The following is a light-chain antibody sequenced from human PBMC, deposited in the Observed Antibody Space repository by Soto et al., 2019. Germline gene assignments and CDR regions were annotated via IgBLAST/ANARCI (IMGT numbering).Light chain of an antibody. CDR1: QSVSSN. Sequence: EIVMTQSPATLSVSPGERASLCCRASQSVSSNLAWYQQKPGQAPRLIIYGASTRANGIPARFSGSGSGTEFTLTISSLQSEDFASYYCQQYNNWHPITFGQGTRLEIK. CDR3: QQYNNWHPIT. V-gene: IGKV3-15*01. J-gene: IGKJ5*01. CDR2: GAS.